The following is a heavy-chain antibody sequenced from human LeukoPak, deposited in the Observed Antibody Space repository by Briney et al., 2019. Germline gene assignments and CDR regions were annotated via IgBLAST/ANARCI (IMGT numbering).Heavy chain of an antibody. D-gene: IGHD6-13*01. CDR2: ISGSGGST. CDR3: AKDWDIAVAGTEYFDY. V-gene: IGHV3-23*01. J-gene: IGHJ4*02. CDR1: GFTFSSYA. Sequence: GGSLRLSCAASGFTFSSYAMSWVRQAPGKGLEWVSAISGSGGSTYYADSAKGRFTISRDNSKNTLYLQMNSLRAEDTAVYYCAKDWDIAVAGTEYFDYWGQGTLVTVSS.